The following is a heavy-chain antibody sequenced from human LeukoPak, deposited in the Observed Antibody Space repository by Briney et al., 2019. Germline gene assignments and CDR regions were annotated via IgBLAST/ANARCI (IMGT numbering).Heavy chain of an antibody. D-gene: IGHD3-10*01. Sequence: PSETLPLTCAVSGGSISSGGYSWSWIRQPPGKGLEWIGYIYHSGSTYYNPSLKSRVTISVDRSKNQFSLKLSSVTAADTAVYYCARDAGLNWFDPWGQGTLVTVSS. J-gene: IGHJ5*02. CDR3: ARDAGLNWFDP. CDR2: IYHSGST. CDR1: GGSISSGGYS. V-gene: IGHV4-30-2*01.